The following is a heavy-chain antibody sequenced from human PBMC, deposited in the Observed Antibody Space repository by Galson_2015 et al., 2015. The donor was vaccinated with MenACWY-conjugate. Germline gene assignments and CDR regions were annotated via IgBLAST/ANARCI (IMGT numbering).Heavy chain of an antibody. CDR2: IKSKTDGGTT. V-gene: IGHV3-15*01. CDR1: GFTFSNAW. CDR3: TTGVYVGSWGAFDI. D-gene: IGHD1-26*01. J-gene: IGHJ3*02. Sequence: SLRLSCAASGFTFSNAWMSWVRQAPGKGLEWVGRIKSKTDGGTTDYAAPVKGRFTISRDDSKNTLYLQMNSLKTEDTAVYYCTTGVYVGSWGAFDIWGQGTMVTVSS.